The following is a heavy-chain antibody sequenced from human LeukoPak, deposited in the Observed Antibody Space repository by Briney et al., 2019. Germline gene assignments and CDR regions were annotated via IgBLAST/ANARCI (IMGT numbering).Heavy chain of an antibody. D-gene: IGHD4-17*01. V-gene: IGHV3-74*01. CDR3: AREPLTTYGDYEAGYFDY. Sequence: GGSLRLSCAASGFTFSSYWMHWVRQAPGKGLVWVSRINSDGSSTSYADSVKSRFTISRDNAKNTLYLQMNSLRAEDTAVYYCAREPLTTYGDYEAGYFDYWGQGTLVTVSS. CDR1: GFTFSSYW. CDR2: INSDGSST. J-gene: IGHJ4*02.